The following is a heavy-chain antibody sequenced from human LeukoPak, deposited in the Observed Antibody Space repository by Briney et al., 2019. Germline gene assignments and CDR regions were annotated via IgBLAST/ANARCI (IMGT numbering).Heavy chain of an antibody. CDR1: GGSFSGYY. J-gene: IGHJ4*02. Sequence: SETLSLTCAVYGGSFSGYYWSWIRQPPGKGLEWIGEINHSGNANYNPSLKSRVTISVDTSKNQFSLKLSSVTAADTAVYYCARGDYSNYVGFDYWGQGTLVTVSS. V-gene: IGHV4-34*01. D-gene: IGHD4-11*01. CDR3: ARGDYSNYVGFDY. CDR2: INHSGNA.